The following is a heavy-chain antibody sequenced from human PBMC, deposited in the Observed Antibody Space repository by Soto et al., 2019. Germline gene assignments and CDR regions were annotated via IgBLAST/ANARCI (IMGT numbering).Heavy chain of an antibody. CDR1: GYTFSNYG. D-gene: IGHD6-6*01. CDR2: ISLYSDGT. J-gene: IGHJ5*02. Sequence: ASVKVSCKTSGYTFSNYGITWVRQAPGQPLEWLGWISLYSDGTNYAQKFQGRVSMTTDTSTTTAYMELRSLRSDDTAVYYCAREVVETSSLWLDPWGQGTQVTVSS. CDR3: AREVVETSSLWLDP. V-gene: IGHV1-18*01.